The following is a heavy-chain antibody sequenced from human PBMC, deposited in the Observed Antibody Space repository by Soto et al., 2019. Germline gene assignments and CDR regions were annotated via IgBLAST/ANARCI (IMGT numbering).Heavy chain of an antibody. CDR2: INHSGST. CDR1: GGSFSGYY. D-gene: IGHD1-20*01. Sequence: SETLSLTCAVYGGSFSGYYWSWIRQPPGKGLEWIGEINHSGSTNYNPSLKSRVTISLDTSKNQFSLKLSSVTAADTAVYYCARVTGLYGMDVWGQGTTVTVSS. CDR3: ARVTGLYGMDV. J-gene: IGHJ6*02. V-gene: IGHV4-34*01.